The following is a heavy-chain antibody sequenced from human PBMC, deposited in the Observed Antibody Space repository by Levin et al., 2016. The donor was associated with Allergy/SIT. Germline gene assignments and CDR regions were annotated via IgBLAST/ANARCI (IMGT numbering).Heavy chain of an antibody. J-gene: IGHJ4*02. V-gene: IGHV3-30*03. CDR3: ARDYGSASYYIGGVGFDY. CDR1: GFRFSSYG. CDR2: ISHDGSKI. Sequence: GESLKISCVASGFRFSSYGLHWVRQAPGKGPEWVASISHDGSKIYYADSVKGRFTISRDSSKNTLFLQLNSLRPEDAAMYYCARDYGSASYYIGGVGFDYWGQGTRVAVSS. D-gene: IGHD3-10*01.